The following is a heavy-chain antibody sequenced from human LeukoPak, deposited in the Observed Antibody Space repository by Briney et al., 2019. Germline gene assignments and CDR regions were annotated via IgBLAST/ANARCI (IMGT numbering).Heavy chain of an antibody. Sequence: GGSLRLSCAASGFTFSSYSMNWVRQAPGKGVEWVSSISSSSSYIYYADSVKGRFTISRDNAKNSLYLQMNSLRAEDTAVYYCARDPSRGWFGIGFDPWGQGTLVTVSS. CDR1: GFTFSSYS. J-gene: IGHJ5*02. CDR3: ARDPSRGWFGIGFDP. CDR2: ISSSSSYI. D-gene: IGHD3-10*01. V-gene: IGHV3-21*01.